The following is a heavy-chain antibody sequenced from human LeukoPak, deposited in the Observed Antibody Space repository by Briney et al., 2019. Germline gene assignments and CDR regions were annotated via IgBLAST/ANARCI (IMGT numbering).Heavy chain of an antibody. V-gene: IGHV1-18*04. J-gene: IGHJ4*02. Sequence: ASVKVSCKASGYTFTSYGISWVRLAPGQGLEWMGWISAYNGNTNYAQKLQGRATMTTDTSTSTAYMELRSLRSDDTAVYYCARDNGSSGWYRRFDYWGQGTLVTVSS. D-gene: IGHD6-19*01. CDR2: ISAYNGNT. CDR1: GYTFTSYG. CDR3: ARDNGSSGWYRRFDY.